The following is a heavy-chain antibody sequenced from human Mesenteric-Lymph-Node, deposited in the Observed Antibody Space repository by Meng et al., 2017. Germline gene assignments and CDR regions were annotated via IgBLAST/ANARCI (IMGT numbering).Heavy chain of an antibody. Sequence: GESLKISCAASGDTFVRNAVTWVRQAPGKGLEWVSTISADGGSTFYADSVKGRFTISRDNSKNMLYLQMNSLRGEDTAVYYCARDGGWILTGYYRAYWGLGTLVTVSS. D-gene: IGHD3-9*01. CDR1: GDTFVRNA. V-gene: IGHV3-23*01. J-gene: IGHJ4*02. CDR3: ARDGGWILTGYYRAY. CDR2: ISADGGST.